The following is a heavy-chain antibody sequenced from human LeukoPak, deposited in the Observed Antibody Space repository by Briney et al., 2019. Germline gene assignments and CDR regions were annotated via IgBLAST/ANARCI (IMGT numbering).Heavy chain of an antibody. CDR1: GFTFSNYA. CDR3: AKDRGAVAVPNDGY. D-gene: IGHD6-19*01. Sequence: GGSLRLSCAASGFTFSNYAKSWVRQAPGKGLEWVSGINGNGGNTHYTDSVKGRFTISRDNSKNTLYLQMNSLRAEDTAVYYCAKDRGAVAVPNDGYWGQGTLVTVSS. V-gene: IGHV3-23*01. J-gene: IGHJ4*02. CDR2: INGNGGNT.